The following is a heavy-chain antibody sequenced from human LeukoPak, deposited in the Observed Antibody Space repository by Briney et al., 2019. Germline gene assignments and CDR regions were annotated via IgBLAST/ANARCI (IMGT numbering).Heavy chain of an antibody. D-gene: IGHD6-13*01. Sequence: GGSLRLSCAASGFTFSSYATSWVRQAPGKGLERVSVISGGAVSTWYPYSVKGRFTISRDNSKNTLYLQMNSLRAEDTAVYYCAKAAAAGPNGYYYYYMDVWGKGTTVTVSS. J-gene: IGHJ6*03. V-gene: IGHV3-23*01. CDR1: GFTFSSYA. CDR2: ISGGAVST. CDR3: AKAAAAGPNGYYYYYMDV.